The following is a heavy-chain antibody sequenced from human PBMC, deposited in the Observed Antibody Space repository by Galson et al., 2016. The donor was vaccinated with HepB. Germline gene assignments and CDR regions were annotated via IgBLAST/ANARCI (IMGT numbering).Heavy chain of an antibody. Sequence: SLRLSCAASGFGFRSYGMHWVRQAPGKGLEWVAGTSYDGTNTYYADSVKGRFTISRDNAKNTLYLEMNSLSAADTAVYYCARAPMLRGVIMTTPFDYWGQGTLVTVSS. CDR3: ARAPMLRGVIMTTPFDY. J-gene: IGHJ4*02. V-gene: IGHV3-30*03. CDR1: GFGFRSYG. D-gene: IGHD3-10*01. CDR2: TSYDGTNT.